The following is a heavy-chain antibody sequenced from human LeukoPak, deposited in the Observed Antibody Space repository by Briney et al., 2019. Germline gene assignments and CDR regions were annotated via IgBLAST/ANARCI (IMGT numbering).Heavy chain of an antibody. CDR3: AREVRVILLYYYYYMEV. CDR1: GFTFSDYY. V-gene: IGHV3-11*04. CDR2: ISSSGSTI. D-gene: IGHD3-10*01. Sequence: AAGSLRLSCAVSGFTFSDYYMSWVRQPPGKGREWVSYISSSGSTIYYADSVKGRFTISRDNAKNSLYLQMNSLRAEDTAVYYCAREVRVILLYYYYYMEVWGKGTTVTVSS. J-gene: IGHJ6*03.